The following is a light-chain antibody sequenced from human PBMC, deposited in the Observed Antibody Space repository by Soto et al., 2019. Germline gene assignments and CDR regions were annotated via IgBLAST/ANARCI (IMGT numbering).Light chain of an antibody. J-gene: IGKJ2*01. Sequence: EIVMTQSPASLSVSPGETANLSCRASQSISNSLAWYQQKPGQAPSLLIYGASTRATGIPARFSGSGSGTEFPLHISSLQSEDSALYYCQQYNNWPPRTFGQGTKLEIK. CDR2: GAS. CDR1: QSISNS. CDR3: QQYNNWPPRT. V-gene: IGKV3-15*01.